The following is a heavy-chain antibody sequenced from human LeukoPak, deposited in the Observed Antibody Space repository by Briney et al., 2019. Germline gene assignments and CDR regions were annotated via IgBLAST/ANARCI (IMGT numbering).Heavy chain of an antibody. D-gene: IGHD2-21*02. CDR1: AFTFSSYG. V-gene: IGHV3-30*03. Sequence: GRSLRLSCAASAFTFSSYGMYWVRPAPSMGREWEALISYDGTEKYYADSVKGRFPIYRDNSKNTMYLQINSLRADDTAVYYCAIPPLVVVTRRGSFDIWGQGTMVTVSS. CDR2: ISYDGTEK. J-gene: IGHJ3*02. CDR3: AIPPLVVVTRRGSFDI.